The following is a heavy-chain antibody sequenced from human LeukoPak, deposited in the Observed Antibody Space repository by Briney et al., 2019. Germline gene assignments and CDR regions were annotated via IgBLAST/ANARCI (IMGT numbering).Heavy chain of an antibody. D-gene: IGHD5-18*01. J-gene: IGHJ4*02. CDR2: ISSTSSGI. Sequence: GGSLRLSCAASGFTFSTYSMNWVRQAPGKGLEWVSYISSTSSGIHYADSVKGRFTISRDNAKNSLFLQMNSLRAEDTAVYYCARDIRYGNFDYWGQGTLVTVSS. V-gene: IGHV3-48*01. CDR1: GFTFSTYS. CDR3: ARDIRYGNFDY.